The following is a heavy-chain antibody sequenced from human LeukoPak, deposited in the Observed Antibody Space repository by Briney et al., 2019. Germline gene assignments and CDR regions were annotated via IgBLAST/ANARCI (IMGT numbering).Heavy chain of an antibody. CDR1: GYAFTSYD. Sequence: ASVKVSCKASGYAFTSYDINWVRQATGQGLEWMGWMNPNSGNTGYAQKFQGRVTMTRNTSISTAYMELSSLRSEDTAVYYCARPILRYLKGFDPWGQGTLVTVSS. CDR2: MNPNSGNT. CDR3: ARPILRYLKGFDP. V-gene: IGHV1-8*01. D-gene: IGHD3-9*01. J-gene: IGHJ5*02.